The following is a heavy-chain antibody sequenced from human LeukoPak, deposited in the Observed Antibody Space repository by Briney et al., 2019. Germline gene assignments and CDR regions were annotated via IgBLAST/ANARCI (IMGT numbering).Heavy chain of an antibody. CDR2: ISSSSGYI. CDR3: AKDLAPSGRY. Sequence: GGSLRLSCAASGFTFSSYSLNWVRQAPGKGLEWVSSISSSSGYIYYADSVKGRFTISRDNSKNTLYLQMNSLRAEDTAVYYCAKDLAPSGRYWGQGTLVTVSS. V-gene: IGHV3-21*04. CDR1: GFTFSSYS. J-gene: IGHJ4*02. D-gene: IGHD1-26*01.